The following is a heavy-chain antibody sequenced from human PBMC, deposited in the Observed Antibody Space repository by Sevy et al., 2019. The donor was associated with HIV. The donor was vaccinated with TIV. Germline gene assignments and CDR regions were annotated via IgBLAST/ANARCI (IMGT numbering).Heavy chain of an antibody. CDR1: GFSFDSYG. J-gene: IGHJ3*02. D-gene: IGHD5-18*01. Sequence: GGSLRLSCAVSGFSFDSYGMTWVRQAPGKGLEWVSGISGSGTRTYYADSVKGRFSISRDNSKNRLYLQMNSVRSEDTAVYYCAKDETAMGLHAFDIWGQGTMVTVSS. CDR2: ISGSGTRT. CDR3: AKDETAMGLHAFDI. V-gene: IGHV3-23*01.